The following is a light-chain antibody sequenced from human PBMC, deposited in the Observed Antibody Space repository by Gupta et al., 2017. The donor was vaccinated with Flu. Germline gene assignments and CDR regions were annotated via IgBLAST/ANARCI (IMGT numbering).Light chain of an antibody. CDR2: CAS. Sequence: DVQSVTTKEKVTNTGRDSQTIDSNLHWYQQKPGQSPKLLIKCASQSSSGVPARFSGHGSGTDFTLTISSVEAEDAATYYCHQSSSLPITFGQGTRLEIK. CDR3: HQSSSLPIT. V-gene: IGKV6-21*01. J-gene: IGKJ5*01. CDR1: QTIDSN.